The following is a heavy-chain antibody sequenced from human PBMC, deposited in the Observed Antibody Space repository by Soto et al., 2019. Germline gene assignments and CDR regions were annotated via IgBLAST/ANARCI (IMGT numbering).Heavy chain of an antibody. CDR3: ARNYYDSSGYYYVGWFDP. V-gene: IGHV3-53*02. J-gene: IGHJ5*02. CDR1: GLTVSSNY. D-gene: IGHD3-22*01. CDR2: IYSGGST. Sequence: EVQLVETGGGLIQPGGSLRLSCAASGLTVSSNYMSWVRQAPGKGLEWVSVIYSGGSTYYADSVKGRFTISRDNSKNTLYLQMNSLRAEDTAVYYCARNYYDSSGYYYVGWFDPWGQGTLDTVSS.